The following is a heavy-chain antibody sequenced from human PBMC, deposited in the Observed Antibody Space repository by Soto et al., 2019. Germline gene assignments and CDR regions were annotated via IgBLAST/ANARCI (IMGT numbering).Heavy chain of an antibody. V-gene: IGHV3-7*04. CDR1: GFTFSSYW. CDR2: IKQDGSEK. Sequence: GGSLRLSCAASGFTFSSYWMSWVRQAPGKGLEWVANIKQDGSEKYYVDSVKGRFTISRDNAKNSLYLQMNSLRAEDTAVYYCARGGCTNGVCDAFDIWGQGTMVTVSS. D-gene: IGHD2-8*01. J-gene: IGHJ3*02. CDR3: ARGGCTNGVCDAFDI.